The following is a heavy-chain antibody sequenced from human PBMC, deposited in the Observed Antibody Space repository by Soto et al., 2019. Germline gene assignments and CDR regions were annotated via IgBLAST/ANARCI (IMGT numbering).Heavy chain of an antibody. CDR2: IYYSGST. V-gene: IGHV4-59*08. CDR1: GDSISSYY. Sequence: PSETLSLTCTVSGDSISSYYWNWIRQPPGKGLEWIGYIYYSGSTNYNPSLTSRVTISVDTSKNQSSLKLSSVTAADTAVYYCARHRYSYGVYYFDYWGQGTLVTAS. D-gene: IGHD5-18*01. CDR3: ARHRYSYGVYYFDY. J-gene: IGHJ4*02.